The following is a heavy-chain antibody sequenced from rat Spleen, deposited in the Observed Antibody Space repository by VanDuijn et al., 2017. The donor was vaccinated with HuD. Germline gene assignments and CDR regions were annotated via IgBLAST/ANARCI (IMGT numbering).Heavy chain of an antibody. J-gene: IGHJ2*01. V-gene: IGHV2-6*01. D-gene: IGHD1-11*01. Sequence: QVQLKESGPGLVQPSQTLSLTCTVSGFSLISYSVHWVRQPPGKGLEWIAAISSGGTTYYNSPLKSRLSISRDTSKSQVFLKLNSLQNEDIATYYCVRGGNGPKDYYFDYWGQGVMVPVSS. CDR1: GFSLISYS. CDR2: ISSGGTT. CDR3: VRGGNGPKDYYFDY.